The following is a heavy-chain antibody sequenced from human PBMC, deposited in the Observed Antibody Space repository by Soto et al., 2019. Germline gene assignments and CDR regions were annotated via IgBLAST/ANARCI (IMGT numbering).Heavy chain of an antibody. D-gene: IGHD3-3*01. CDR3: ARHQDDFWSGYYPSPFDY. V-gene: IGHV4-39*01. J-gene: IGHJ4*02. CDR2: INYSGST. Sequence: QLQLQESGPGLVKPSETLSLTCTVSGGSISSSSYYWGWIRQPPGKGLEWIGSINYSGSTYYNPSLKSRVTISVDTSKNQFSLKLSSVTAADTAVYYCARHQDDFWSGYYPSPFDYWGQGTLVTVSS. CDR1: GGSISSSSYY.